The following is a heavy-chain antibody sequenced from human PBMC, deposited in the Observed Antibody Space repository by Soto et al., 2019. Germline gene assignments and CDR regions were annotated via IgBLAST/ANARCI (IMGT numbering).Heavy chain of an antibody. CDR3: AKDAAAAGRISYYYYYGMDV. J-gene: IGHJ6*02. CDR1: GFTFSSYA. Sequence: GGSLRLSCAASGFTFSSYAMSWVRQAPGKGLEWVSAISGSGGSTYYADSVKGRFTISRDNSKNTLYLQMNSLRAEDTAVYYCAKDAAAAGRISYYYYYGMDVWGQGTTVTVSS. V-gene: IGHV3-23*01. CDR2: ISGSGGST. D-gene: IGHD6-13*01.